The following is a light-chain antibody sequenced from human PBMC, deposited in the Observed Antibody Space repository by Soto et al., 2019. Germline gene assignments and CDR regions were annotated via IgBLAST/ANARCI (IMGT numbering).Light chain of an antibody. CDR2: EVS. CDR1: SSDVGGYNY. CDR3: SSYAGSIYVV. V-gene: IGLV2-8*01. Sequence: QSALTQPPSASGSPGQSVTISCTGTSSDVGGYNYVSWYQQNPGKAPKLMIYEVSKRPSGVPDRFSGSKSGNTAYLTVSGLQAEDEADYYCSSYAGSIYVVFGGGTKLTVL. J-gene: IGLJ2*01.